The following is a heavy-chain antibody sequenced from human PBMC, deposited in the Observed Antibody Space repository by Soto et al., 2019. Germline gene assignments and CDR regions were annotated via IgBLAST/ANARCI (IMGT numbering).Heavy chain of an antibody. D-gene: IGHD3-10*01. CDR1: GGSISSYY. CDR3: ARSYYYGSGLDY. CDR2: IYYSGST. J-gene: IGHJ4*02. Sequence: QVQLQESGPGLVKPSETLSLTCTVSGGSISSYYWSWIRQPPGKGLEWIGYIYYSGSTNYNPSLKSRVTISVDTSKNQFSLKLSSVTAADTAVYYCARSYYYGSGLDYWAREPWSPSPQ. V-gene: IGHV4-59*01.